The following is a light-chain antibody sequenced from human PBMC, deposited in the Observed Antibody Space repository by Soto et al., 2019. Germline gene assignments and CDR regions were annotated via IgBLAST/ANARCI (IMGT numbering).Light chain of an antibody. Sequence: DIRMTQSPSSLSASVGDRVTITCRASQNIGDFLNWYQHRPGKAPNLLIYAASSLQSGVPSRFSGSGSGTDFTLSNTNLQPEDFATYYCQQSYNTPRTFGQGTKVEIK. J-gene: IGKJ1*01. CDR3: QQSYNTPRT. V-gene: IGKV1-39*01. CDR1: QNIGDF. CDR2: AAS.